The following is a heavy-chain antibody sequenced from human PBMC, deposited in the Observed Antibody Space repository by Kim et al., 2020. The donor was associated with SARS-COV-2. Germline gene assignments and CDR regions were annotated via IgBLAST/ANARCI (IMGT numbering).Heavy chain of an antibody. CDR3: AKKFHSGSGIYLYYFDY. J-gene: IGHJ4*01. Sequence: GGSLRLSCAASGFTFSNYAMSWIRQAPGKGLEWVSTISGSDGSTYYADSVRGRFTISRDNSKNTLYLQMNSLRAEDTAVYYCAKKFHSGSGIYLYYFDY. D-gene: IGHD3-10*01. CDR1: GFTFSNYA. V-gene: IGHV3-23*01. CDR2: ISGSDGST.